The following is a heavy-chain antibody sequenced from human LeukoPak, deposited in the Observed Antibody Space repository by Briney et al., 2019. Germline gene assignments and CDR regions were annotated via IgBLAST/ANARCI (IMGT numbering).Heavy chain of an antibody. V-gene: IGHV4-4*02. D-gene: IGHD1-26*01. CDR3: ATTIVGATIVDY. CDR1: GGSISRSNW. J-gene: IGHJ4*02. Sequence: SETLSLTCAVSGGSISRSNWWCWVRQPPGKGLEWIGEVYHSGSTNYNPSLKSRVTISVDKSKNQFSLKLSSVTAADTVVYYCATTIVGATIVDYWGQGTLVTVSS. CDR2: VYHSGST.